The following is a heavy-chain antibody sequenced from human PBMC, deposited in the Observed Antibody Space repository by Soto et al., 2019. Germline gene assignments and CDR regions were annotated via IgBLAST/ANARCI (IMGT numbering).Heavy chain of an antibody. CDR1: GGTFSSYR. CDR2: IVPIYRTA. CDR3: VRDSGAKLSRS. Sequence: SVKVSCKASGGTFSSYRINWFRQAPGQGLEWVGGIVPIYRTADYAQKFQGRVTITADESARTSYMELRSLKSQDTAVYYCVRDSGAKLSRSWGQGTLVTVSS. D-gene: IGHD6-13*01. V-gene: IGHV1-69*13. J-gene: IGHJ4*02.